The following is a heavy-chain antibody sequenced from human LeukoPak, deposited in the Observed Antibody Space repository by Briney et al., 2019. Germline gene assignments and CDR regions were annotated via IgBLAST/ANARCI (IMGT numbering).Heavy chain of an antibody. CDR2: INPNSGGT. CDR3: ARPDAELLRASVTTHFDY. J-gene: IGHJ4*02. CDR1: GYTFTGYY. D-gene: IGHD1-26*01. Sequence: ASVRVSCKASGYTFTGYYMHWVRQAPGQGLEWMGWINPNSGGTNYAQKFQGRVTMTRDTSISTAYMELCRLRSDDTAVYYCARPDAELLRASVTTHFDYWGQGTLVTVSS. V-gene: IGHV1-2*02.